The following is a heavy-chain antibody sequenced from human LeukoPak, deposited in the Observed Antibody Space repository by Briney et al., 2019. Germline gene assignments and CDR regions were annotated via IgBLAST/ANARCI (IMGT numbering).Heavy chain of an antibody. J-gene: IGHJ4*02. D-gene: IGHD1-7*01. CDR3: ATSNPDWNYGSAFDY. V-gene: IGHV1-24*01. CDR1: RYTLTELS. Sequence: ASVKVSCKVSRYTLTELSMHWVRQAPGKGLEWMGGFDPEDGETIYAQKFQGRVTMTEDTSTDTAYMELSSLRSEDTAVYYCATSNPDWNYGSAFDYWGQGTLVTVSS. CDR2: FDPEDGET.